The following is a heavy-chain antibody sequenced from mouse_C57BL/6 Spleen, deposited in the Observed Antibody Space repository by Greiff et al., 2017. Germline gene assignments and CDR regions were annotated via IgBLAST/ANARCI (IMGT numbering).Heavy chain of an antibody. Sequence: EVQLKESGPGMVKPSQSLSLTCTVTGYSITSGYDWHWIRHFPGNKLEWMGYISYSGSTNYNPSLKSRISITHDTSKNHFFLKLNSVTTEDTATYYCARGGPPLGYFDYWGQGTTLTVSS. D-gene: IGHD3-3*01. J-gene: IGHJ2*01. CDR3: ARGGPPLGYFDY. CDR1: GYSITSGYD. V-gene: IGHV3-1*01. CDR2: ISYSGST.